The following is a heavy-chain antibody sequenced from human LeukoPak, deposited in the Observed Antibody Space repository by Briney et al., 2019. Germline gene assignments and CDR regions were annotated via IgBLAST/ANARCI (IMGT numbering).Heavy chain of an antibody. CDR1: GYTFTSYD. CDR2: MNPNSGNT. Sequence: ASVKVSCKASGYTFTSYDINWVRQATGQGLEWMGWMNPNSGNTGYAQKFQGRVTITRNTSISTAYMELSSLRSDDTAVYYCARDRSIMITFGGVIVIGYWGQGTLVTVSS. V-gene: IGHV1-8*03. D-gene: IGHD3-16*02. CDR3: ARDRSIMITFGGVIVIGY. J-gene: IGHJ4*02.